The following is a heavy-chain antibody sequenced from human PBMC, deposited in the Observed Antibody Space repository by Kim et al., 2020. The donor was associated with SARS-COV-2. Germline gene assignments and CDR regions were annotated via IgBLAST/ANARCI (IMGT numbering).Heavy chain of an antibody. D-gene: IGHD5-18*01. CDR2: IYSGGST. CDR1: GFTVSSNY. CDR3: ARVRIQLWPYFDY. J-gene: IGHJ4*02. V-gene: IGHV3-53*01. Sequence: GGSLRLSCAASGFTVSSNYMSWVRQAPGKGLEWVSVIYSGGSTYYADSVKGRFTISRDNSKNTLYLQMNSLRAEDTAVYYCARVRIQLWPYFDYWGQGTLVTVSS.